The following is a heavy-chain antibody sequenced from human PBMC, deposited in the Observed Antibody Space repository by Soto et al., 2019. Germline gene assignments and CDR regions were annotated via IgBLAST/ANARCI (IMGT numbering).Heavy chain of an antibody. CDR3: AKLPSSGFYYFDY. CDR1: RFAFSAYW. V-gene: IGHV3-74*01. D-gene: IGHD3-22*01. J-gene: IGHJ4*02. CDR2: ISQDGTLS. Sequence: GGSLRLSCATSRFAFSAYWMHWVRQAPGKGLMWVSRISQDGTLSAYADSVKGRFTISRDNAKNTLYLHMNGLRAEDTATYYCAKLPSSGFYYFDYWGQGT.